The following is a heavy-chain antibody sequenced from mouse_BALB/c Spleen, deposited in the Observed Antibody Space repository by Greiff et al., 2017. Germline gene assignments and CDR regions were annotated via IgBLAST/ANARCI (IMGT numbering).Heavy chain of an antibody. CDR2: IDPFNGGT. Sequence: VQLQQSGPELMKPGASVKISCKASGYSFTSYYMHWVKQSHGKSLEWIGYIDPFNGGTSYNQKFKGKATLTVDKSSSTAYMHLSSLTSEDSAVYYCARNYYGYVGAMDYWGQGTSVTVSS. D-gene: IGHD1-2*01. CDR3: ARNYYGYVGAMDY. J-gene: IGHJ4*01. V-gene: IGHV1S135*01. CDR1: GYSFTSYY.